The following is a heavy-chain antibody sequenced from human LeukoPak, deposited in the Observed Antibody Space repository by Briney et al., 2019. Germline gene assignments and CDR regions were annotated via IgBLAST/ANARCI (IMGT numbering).Heavy chain of an antibody. D-gene: IGHD2-2*01. V-gene: IGHV4-31*03. CDR3: ARGGVVVPAASFDY. Sequence: SQTLSLTCTVSGGSISSGGYYWSWIRQHPGTGLEWIGYIYYSGSTYYNPSLKSRVTISVDTSKNQFSLKLSSVTAADTAVYYCARGGVVVPAASFDYWGQGTLVTVSS. CDR1: GGSISSGGYY. CDR2: IYYSGST. J-gene: IGHJ4*02.